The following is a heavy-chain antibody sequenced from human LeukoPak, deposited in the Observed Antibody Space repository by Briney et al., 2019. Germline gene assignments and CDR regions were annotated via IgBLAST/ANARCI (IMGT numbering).Heavy chain of an antibody. CDR1: GFIFSSYW. J-gene: IGHJ4*02. CDR3: AGPLGLPTFGY. V-gene: IGHV3-74*01. D-gene: IGHD1-7*01. Sequence: PGGSLRLSCAASGFIFSSYWMHWVRQAPGKGLVWVSRINSDGSNTNYADSVKGRFTISRDNAKNTLYLQMNSLRAEDTAVYYCAGPLGLPTFGYWGQGSLVTVSS. CDR2: INSDGSNT.